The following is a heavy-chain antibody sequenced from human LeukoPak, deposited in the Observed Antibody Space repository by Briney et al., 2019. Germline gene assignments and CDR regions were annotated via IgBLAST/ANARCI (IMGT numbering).Heavy chain of an antibody. Sequence: ASVKVSCKASGYTFTGYYMHWVRQAPGQGLEWMGLINPNSGGTNYAQKFQGRVTMTRDTSISTAYMELSRLRSDDTAVYYCARDGIAAAGSEFDPWGQGTLVTVSS. CDR2: INPNSGGT. J-gene: IGHJ5*02. D-gene: IGHD6-13*01. CDR3: ARDGIAAAGSEFDP. V-gene: IGHV1-2*06. CDR1: GYTFTGYY.